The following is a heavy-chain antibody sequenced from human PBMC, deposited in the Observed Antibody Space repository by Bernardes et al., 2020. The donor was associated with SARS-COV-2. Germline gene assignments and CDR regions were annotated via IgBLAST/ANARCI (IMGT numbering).Heavy chain of an antibody. CDR2: ISSSSSTI. J-gene: IGHJ4*02. CDR3: ARDGGIAAPRYYFDY. D-gene: IGHD6-6*01. Sequence: GSLRLSFAASGFTFSSYSMNWVRPAPGKGLEWVSYISSSSSTIYYADSVKGRFTISRDNAKKSVYLQMNSLRAEDTAVYYCARDGGIAAPRYYFDYWGQGTLVTVSS. CDR1: GFTFSSYS. V-gene: IGHV3-48*01.